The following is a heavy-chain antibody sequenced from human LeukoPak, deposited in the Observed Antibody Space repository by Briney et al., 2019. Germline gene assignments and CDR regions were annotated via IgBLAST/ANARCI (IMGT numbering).Heavy chain of an antibody. Sequence: PGGSLRLSCAASGFTFSSYEMNWVRQAPGKGLEWVSYISSSGSTIYYADSVKGRFTISRDNAKNSLYLQMNSLRAEDTAVYYCERDRRRMIVVVNDAFDIWGQGTMVTVSS. CDR2: ISSSGSTI. J-gene: IGHJ3*02. D-gene: IGHD3-22*01. V-gene: IGHV3-48*03. CDR1: GFTFSSYE. CDR3: ERDRRRMIVVVNDAFDI.